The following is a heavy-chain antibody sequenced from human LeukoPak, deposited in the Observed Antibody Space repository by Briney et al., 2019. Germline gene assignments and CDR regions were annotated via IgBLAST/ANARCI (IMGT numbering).Heavy chain of an antibody. V-gene: IGHV3-53*01. CDR1: RWTVIPND. Sequence: GGSLRLSCPRSRWTVIPNDMPWLRQAPGKGLEWVSVLYSDGNTKYADSVPGRFTISRDNSKNTLYLEMNSLSPHDADVYYCASGVEPLADSTVAHWGQGTLVTVSS. CDR3: ASGVEPLADSTVAH. D-gene: IGHD3-22*01. J-gene: IGHJ4*02. CDR2: LYSDGNT.